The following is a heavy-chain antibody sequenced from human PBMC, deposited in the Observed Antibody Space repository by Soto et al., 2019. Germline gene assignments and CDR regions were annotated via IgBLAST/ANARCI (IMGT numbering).Heavy chain of an antibody. D-gene: IGHD1-7*01. CDR3: ARTPETRDWLDP. V-gene: IGHV4-59*02. CDR1: GASVSSYY. CDR2: IHYIGAY. J-gene: IGHJ5*02. Sequence: QVQLQQSGPGLVRPSETLSLSCSVSGASVSSYYWSWVRQPPGKGLEWIGYIHYIGAYNYNPSLKSRVTISVDTSKNQFSLKLTSVTAADPAVYYCARTPETRDWLDPWGQGNLVTVSS.